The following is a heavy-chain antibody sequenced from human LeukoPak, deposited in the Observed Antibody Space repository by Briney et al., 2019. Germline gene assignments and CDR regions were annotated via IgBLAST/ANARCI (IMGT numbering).Heavy chain of an antibody. Sequence: GGSLRLSCAASGFTFGGFYMTWMPQAPGRGLEWISYISTTGSDISYADSVKGRFTISRDNVKNSLYLQMNSLTAEDTAVYYCAKTARTLDYWGQGTLVTVSS. CDR2: ISTTGSDI. J-gene: IGHJ4*02. D-gene: IGHD1/OR15-1a*01. CDR1: GFTFGGFY. CDR3: AKTARTLDY. V-gene: IGHV3-11*01.